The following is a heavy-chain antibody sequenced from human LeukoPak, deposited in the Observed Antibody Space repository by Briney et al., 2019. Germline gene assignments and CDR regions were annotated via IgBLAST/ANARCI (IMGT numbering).Heavy chain of an antibody. J-gene: IGHJ4*02. CDR2: ISWNSGSI. CDR1: GFTFDDYA. V-gene: IGHV3-9*01. Sequence: PGGSLRLSCAASGFTFDDYAMPWVRQAPGKGLEWVSGISWNSGSIGYADSVKGRFTISRDNAKNSLYLQMNSLRAEDTALYYCAKVGQYSSGWYYFDYWGQGTLVTVSS. CDR3: AKVGQYSSGWYYFDY. D-gene: IGHD6-19*01.